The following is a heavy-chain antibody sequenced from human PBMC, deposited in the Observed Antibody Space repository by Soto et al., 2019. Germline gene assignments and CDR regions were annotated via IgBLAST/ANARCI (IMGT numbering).Heavy chain of an antibody. Sequence: SETLSLTWAVYAGSFSDYYWNWIRQSPGKGLEWIGKIKHSGSSNYNPSLRSRVSISVDMSKNQFSLRLPSVTAADTAVYYCARGGSSDWQVALDIWGQGTMVTVSS. J-gene: IGHJ3*02. CDR2: IKHSGSS. V-gene: IGHV4-34*01. CDR1: AGSFSDYY. D-gene: IGHD6-19*01. CDR3: ARGGSSDWQVALDI.